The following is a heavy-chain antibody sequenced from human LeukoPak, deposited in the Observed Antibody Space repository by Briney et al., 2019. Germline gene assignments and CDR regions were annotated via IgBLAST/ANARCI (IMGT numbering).Heavy chain of an antibody. D-gene: IGHD1-26*01. V-gene: IGHV3-43*02. CDR1: GFAFHAFD. Sequence: GGSLRLSCAASGFAFHAFDMYWVRQAPGKGLEWVSRITNDGGKTYYADSVRGRFTISRDNSQSSLYLQMNSLRTDDAALYYCATWAFYHGLDVWGQGTTVTVPS. CDR2: ITNDGGKT. J-gene: IGHJ6*02. CDR3: ATWAFYHGLDV.